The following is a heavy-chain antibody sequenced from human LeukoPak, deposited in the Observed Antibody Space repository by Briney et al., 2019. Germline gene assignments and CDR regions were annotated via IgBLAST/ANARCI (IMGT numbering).Heavy chain of an antibody. D-gene: IGHD1-26*01. Sequence: ASVKVSCKASGGTFSSYAISWVRQAPGQGLEWMGGIIPIFGTANYAPKFQGRVTIARDTSASTAYMELSSLTSEDTAIYYCARGRWVGTTQAYYLDYWGQGTLVTVSS. V-gene: IGHV1-69*05. J-gene: IGHJ4*02. CDR1: GGTFSSYA. CDR3: ARGRWVGTTQAYYLDY. CDR2: IIPIFGTA.